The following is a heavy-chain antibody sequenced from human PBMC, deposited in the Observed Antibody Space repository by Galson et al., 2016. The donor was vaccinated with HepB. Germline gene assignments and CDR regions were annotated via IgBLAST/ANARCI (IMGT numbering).Heavy chain of an antibody. J-gene: IGHJ6*02. V-gene: IGHV3-13*01. CDR3: VRATVVFSGYDSGMDV. CDR1: GFTSSHYD. Sequence: SLRLSCAASGFTSSHYDMHWVRLVAGRGLEWVSAIGSDGDTYYTGPVKGRFTVARENAKNSLYLQMNNLRAGDTAVYYCVRATVVFSGYDSGMDVWGQGTTVTVSS. CDR2: IGSDGDT. D-gene: IGHD5-12*01.